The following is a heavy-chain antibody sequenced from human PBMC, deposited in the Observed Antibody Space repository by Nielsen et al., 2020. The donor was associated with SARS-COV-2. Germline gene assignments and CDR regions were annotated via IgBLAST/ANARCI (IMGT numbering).Heavy chain of an antibody. J-gene: IGHJ2*01. CDR2: IWYDGSNK. V-gene: IGHV3-33*01. D-gene: IGHD4-17*01. CDR1: GFTFSSYG. CDR3: ARDTTEYFDL. Sequence: LSLTCAASGFTFSSYGMHWVRQAPGKGLEWVAVIWYDGSNKYYADSVKGRFTISRDNSKNTLYLQMNSLRAEDTAVYYCARDTTEYFDLWGRGTLVTVSS.